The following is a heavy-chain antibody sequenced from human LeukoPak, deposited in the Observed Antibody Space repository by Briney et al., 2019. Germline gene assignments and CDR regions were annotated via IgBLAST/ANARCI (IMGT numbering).Heavy chain of an antibody. CDR3: ARDLAAAGIDY. Sequence: GGSLRLSCAASGFTFSSYWMHWVRQAPGKGLVRVSRINSDGSSTSYADSVKGRFTISRDNAKNTLYLQMNSLRAEDTAVYYCARDLAAAGIDYWGQGTLVTVSS. CDR2: INSDGSST. CDR1: GFTFSSYW. J-gene: IGHJ4*02. V-gene: IGHV3-74*01. D-gene: IGHD6-13*01.